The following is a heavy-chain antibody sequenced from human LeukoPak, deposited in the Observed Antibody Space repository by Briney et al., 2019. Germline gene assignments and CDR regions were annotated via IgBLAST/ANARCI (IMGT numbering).Heavy chain of an antibody. V-gene: IGHV3-21*01. J-gene: IGHJ6*03. CDR3: ARDCPYDFWSGYYLQTSSSYYMDV. CDR1: GFTFSSYS. D-gene: IGHD3-3*01. Sequence: GGSLRLSCAASGFTFSSYSMNWVRQAPGKGLEWVASISSSSSYIYYADSVKGRFTISRDNAKNSLYLPMNSLRAEDTAVYYCARDCPYDFWSGYYLQTSSSYYMDVWGKGTTVTVSS. CDR2: ISSSSSYI.